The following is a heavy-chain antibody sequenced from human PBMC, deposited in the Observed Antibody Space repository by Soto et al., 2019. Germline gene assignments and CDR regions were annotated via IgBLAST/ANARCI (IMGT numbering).Heavy chain of an antibody. CDR2: IYNSGST. CDR1: GDSISSYY. D-gene: IGHD2-2*01. Sequence: SETLSLTCTVSGDSISSYYWSWIRQPPGKGLEWIGYIYNSGSTNYNPSLKSRVTISVDTSKKQFSLKLTSVTAADTAVYYCARGRGFCSSTSCRGYFDCWGQGTLVTVSS. CDR3: ARGRGFCSSTSCRGYFDC. V-gene: IGHV4-59*01. J-gene: IGHJ4*02.